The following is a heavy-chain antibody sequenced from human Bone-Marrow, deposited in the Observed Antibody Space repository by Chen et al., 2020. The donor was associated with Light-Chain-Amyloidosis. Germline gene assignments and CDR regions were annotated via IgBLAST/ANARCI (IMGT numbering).Heavy chain of an antibody. CDR3: VRGTSGGYGLFDQ. V-gene: IGHV3-74*01. CDR2: ISSDGKTT. CDR1: EFPFRTYW. D-gene: IGHD2-2*01. Sequence: VRVVESGGGLVQPGGSLRIACASSEFPFRTYWMHWVRQTTGKGLVWGSRISSDGKTTYYADSVKGRFTISRDNAKNTLFLQMNSLRVEDTAVYFCVRGTSGGYGLFDQWGQGPLVTVSS. J-gene: IGHJ4*02.